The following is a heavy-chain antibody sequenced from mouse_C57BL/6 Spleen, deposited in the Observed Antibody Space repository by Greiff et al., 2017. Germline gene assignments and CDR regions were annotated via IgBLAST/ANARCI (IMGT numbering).Heavy chain of an antibody. V-gene: IGHV5-6*02. CDR1: GFTFSSYG. D-gene: IGHD2-5*01. CDR2: ISSGGSYT. J-gene: IGHJ2*01. CDR3: ARQGAYYSNLYYFDY. Sequence: DVMLVESGGDLVKPGGSLKLSCAASGFTFSSYGMSWVRQTPDKRLEWVATISSGGSYTYYPGSVKGRFTISRDNAKNTLYLQMSSLKSEDTAMYYCARQGAYYSNLYYFDYWGQGTTLTVSS.